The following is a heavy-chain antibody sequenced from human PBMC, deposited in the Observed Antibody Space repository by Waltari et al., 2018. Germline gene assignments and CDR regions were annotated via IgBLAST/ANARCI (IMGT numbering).Heavy chain of an antibody. CDR1: GYSISSGYY. V-gene: IGHV4-38-2*01. CDR3: ARYVGTHDAFDI. J-gene: IGHJ3*02. D-gene: IGHD7-27*01. CDR2: IYHSGST. Sequence: QVQLQESGPGLVKPSETLSLTCAVSGYSISSGYYWGWIRQPPGKGLEWIGSIYHSGSTYYNPSLKSRVTISVDTSKNQFSLKLSSVTAADTAVYYSARYVGTHDAFDIWGQGTMVTVSS.